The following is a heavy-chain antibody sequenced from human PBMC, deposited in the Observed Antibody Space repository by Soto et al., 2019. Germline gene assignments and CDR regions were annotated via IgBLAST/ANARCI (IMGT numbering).Heavy chain of an antibody. Sequence: EVQLVQSGAEVKKPGESLKISCQTSGYTFTNYWIGWVRQMPGKRLAWLGIINPADSDIRYNPSYGGKVTISVDKSISTAFLQWSSLQAADTATYYCARRGESSDWYIVDIPFESWGQGTLVTVSS. D-gene: IGHD6-19*01. CDR2: INPADSDI. J-gene: IGHJ4*02. V-gene: IGHV5-51*01. CDR1: GYTFTNYW. CDR3: ARRGESSDWYIVDIPFES.